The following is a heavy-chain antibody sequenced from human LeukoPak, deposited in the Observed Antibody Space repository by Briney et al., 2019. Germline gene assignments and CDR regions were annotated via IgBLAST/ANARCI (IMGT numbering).Heavy chain of an antibody. V-gene: IGHV4-39*01. CDR2: IYYSGST. CDR1: GVSISRSSYY. D-gene: IGHD3-16*02. J-gene: IGHJ4*02. Sequence: KPSETLSLTCTVSGVSISRSSYYWVWIRQPPGQGRDWIGTIYYSGSTYYSPSLRGRVTISVDTSKNQFSLSLSSVTAADTAVYYCARHSVVRLGELSPDYWGQGTLVTVSS. CDR3: ARHSVVRLGELSPDY.